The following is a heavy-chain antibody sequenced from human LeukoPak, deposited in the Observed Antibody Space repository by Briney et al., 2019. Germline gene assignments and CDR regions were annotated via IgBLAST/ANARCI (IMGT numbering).Heavy chain of an antibody. CDR2: INAGNGNT. J-gene: IGHJ6*02. CDR1: GYTFTSYA. V-gene: IGHV1-3*01. D-gene: IGHD4-17*01. CDR3: ARDPHYGDYPGHRAYGMDV. Sequence: GASVKVSCKASGYTFTSYAMHWVRQAPGQRLEWMGWINAGNGNTKYSQKFQGRVTITRDTSASTAYMELSSLRSEDTAVYYCARDPHYGDYPGHRAYGMDVWGQGTTVTVSS.